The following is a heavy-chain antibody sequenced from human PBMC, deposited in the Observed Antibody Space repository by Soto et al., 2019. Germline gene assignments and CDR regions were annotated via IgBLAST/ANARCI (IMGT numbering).Heavy chain of an antibody. Sequence: ASVKVSCKASGGTFSSYTISWVRQAPGQGLEWMGRIIPILGIANYAQKFQGRVTITADKSTSTAYMELSSLRSEDTAVYYCAQDRSGWYYFDYWGQGTRVTVSS. V-gene: IGHV1-69*02. CDR1: GGTFSSYT. CDR3: AQDRSGWYYFDY. J-gene: IGHJ4*02. D-gene: IGHD6-19*01. CDR2: IIPILGIA.